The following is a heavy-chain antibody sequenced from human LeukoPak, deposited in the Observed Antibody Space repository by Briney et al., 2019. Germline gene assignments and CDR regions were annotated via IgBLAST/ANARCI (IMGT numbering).Heavy chain of an antibody. CDR1: GFTFSSYW. J-gene: IGHJ6*02. CDR2: INSDGSST. CDR3: ARDQESRGYSYGYPFRYYYYYGMDV. D-gene: IGHD5-18*01. Sequence: GGSLRLSCAASGFTFSSYWMHWVRQAPGKGLVWVSRINSDGSSTSYADSVKGRFTISGDNAKNTLYLQMNSLRAEDTAVYYCARDQESRGYSYGYPFRYYYYYGMDVWGQGTTVTVSS. V-gene: IGHV3-74*01.